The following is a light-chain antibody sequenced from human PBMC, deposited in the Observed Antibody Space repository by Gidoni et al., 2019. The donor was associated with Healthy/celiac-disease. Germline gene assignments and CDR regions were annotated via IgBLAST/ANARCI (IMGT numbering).Light chain of an antibody. V-gene: IGKV1-17*01. J-gene: IGKJ5*01. CDR2: AAS. CDR3: LKHNSFT. Sequence: LQIPQSPSSLSAFVGDRVTITCRESQGMRYVVGWYQQKPGKAPQLLIYAASSLQSGVTSRFSGSGSGTEFTLTIRSLQPEDFATYYCLKHNSFTFGQGTRLEIK. CDR1: QGMRYV.